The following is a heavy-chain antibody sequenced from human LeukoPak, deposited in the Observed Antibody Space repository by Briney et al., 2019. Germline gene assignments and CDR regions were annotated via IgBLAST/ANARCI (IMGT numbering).Heavy chain of an antibody. Sequence: GASVKVSCKASGYTFTSYGISWVRQAPGQGLEWMGWISAYNGNTNYAQKLQGRVTTTTDTSTSTAYMELRSLRSDDTAVYYCARDREGGLGLDYVWGSYPKDAFDIWGQGTMVTVSS. D-gene: IGHD3-16*02. CDR3: ARDREGGLGLDYVWGSYPKDAFDI. V-gene: IGHV1-18*01. CDR1: GYTFTSYG. CDR2: ISAYNGNT. J-gene: IGHJ3*02.